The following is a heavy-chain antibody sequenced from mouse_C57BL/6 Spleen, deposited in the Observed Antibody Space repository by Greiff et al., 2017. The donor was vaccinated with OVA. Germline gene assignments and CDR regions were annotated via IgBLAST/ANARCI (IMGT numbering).Heavy chain of an antibody. J-gene: IGHJ3*01. CDR3: ARNDYYGSSLFAY. Sequence: VQLQHSVAELVRPGASVKLSCTASGFNIKNTYMHWVKQRPEQGLEWIGRIDPANGNTKYAPKFQGKATITADTSSNTAYLQLSSLTSEDTAIYYCARNDYYGSSLFAYWGQGTLVTVSA. CDR2: IDPANGNT. CDR1: GFNIKNTY. D-gene: IGHD1-1*01. V-gene: IGHV14-3*01.